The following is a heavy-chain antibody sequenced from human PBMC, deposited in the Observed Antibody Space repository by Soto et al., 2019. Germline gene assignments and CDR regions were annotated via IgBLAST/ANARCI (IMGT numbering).Heavy chain of an antibody. J-gene: IGHJ3*02. CDR1: GFTFSSYS. CDR3: ARDTLGGVIVVPSAFDI. Sequence: GGSLRLSCAASGFTFSSYSMNWVRQAPGKGLEWVSYISSSSSTIYYADSVKGRFTISRDNAKNSLYLQMNSLRAEDTAVYYCARDTLGGVIVVPSAFDIWGQGTMVTVSS. D-gene: IGHD3-16*02. V-gene: IGHV3-48*01. CDR2: ISSSSSTI.